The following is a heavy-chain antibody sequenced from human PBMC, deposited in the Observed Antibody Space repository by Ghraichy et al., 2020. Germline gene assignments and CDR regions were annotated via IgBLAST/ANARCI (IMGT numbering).Heavy chain of an antibody. D-gene: IGHD3-3*02. CDR3: ARALARAHFYYGLDV. V-gene: IGHV4-61*01. Sequence: SCTVSVGSVSSGSYYWSWIRQPPGKGLELIGYMSSSGSTNYNPSLKNRVSISVDTSKTQFSLKLTSATAADTAMYYCARALARAHFYYGLDVWGQGTSVTVSS. CDR1: VGSVSSGSYY. J-gene: IGHJ6*02. CDR2: MSSSGST.